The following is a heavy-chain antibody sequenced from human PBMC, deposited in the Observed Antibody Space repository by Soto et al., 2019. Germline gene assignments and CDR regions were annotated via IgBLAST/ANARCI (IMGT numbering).Heavy chain of an antibody. CDR1: GYSFTSYW. J-gene: IGHJ6*03. CDR3: ARAATPGYYYYYMDV. D-gene: IGHD2-15*01. V-gene: IGHV5-51*01. Sequence: ESLKISCKGSGYSFTSYWIGWVRQMPGKGLEWMGIIYPGDSDTRYSPSFQGQVTISADKSISTAYLQWSSLKASDTAMYYCARAATPGYYYYYMDVWGKGTTVTVSS. CDR2: IYPGDSDT.